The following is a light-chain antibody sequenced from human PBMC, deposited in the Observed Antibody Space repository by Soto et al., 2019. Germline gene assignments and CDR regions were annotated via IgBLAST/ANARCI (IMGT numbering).Light chain of an antibody. J-gene: IGKJ1*01. CDR1: QSINNW. CDR2: KAS. V-gene: IGKV1-5*03. Sequence: DLQMTQSPSTLSASVGDRVTITCRASQSINNWLAWYQQKPGKAPKLFIFKASTLESGVPSRFSGSGSGTEFTLSISSLQPDDFATYFCQQYESFPRTFGQGTKEEIK. CDR3: QQYESFPRT.